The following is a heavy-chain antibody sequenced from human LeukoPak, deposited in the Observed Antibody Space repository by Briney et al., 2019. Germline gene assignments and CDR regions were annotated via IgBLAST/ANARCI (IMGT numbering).Heavy chain of an antibody. V-gene: IGHV4-4*07. J-gene: IGHJ4*02. CDR1: GGSISTHY. Sequence: PSETLSLTCTVSGGSISTHYWSWIRQPAGKGLEWIGRISTTGSTNYNPSLKSRVTMSIDTSKNQFSLKLSSVTAADTAVYYCAREVEMTTQFDYWGQGTLVTVSS. CDR2: ISTTGST. CDR3: AREVEMTTQFDY. D-gene: IGHD5-24*01.